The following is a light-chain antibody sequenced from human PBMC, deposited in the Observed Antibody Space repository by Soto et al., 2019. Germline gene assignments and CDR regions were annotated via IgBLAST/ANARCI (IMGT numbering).Light chain of an antibody. CDR1: SSDVGGYNY. CDR2: EVS. Sequence: QSALTQPASVSGSPGQSITISCTGTSSDVGGYNYVSWYQHHLGKAPKLMIYEVSNRPSGVSNRFSGSKSGNTASLTISGLQAEDEADYYCSSYTSSSTRVFGGGTKLTVL. V-gene: IGLV2-14*01. CDR3: SSYTSSSTRV. J-gene: IGLJ3*02.